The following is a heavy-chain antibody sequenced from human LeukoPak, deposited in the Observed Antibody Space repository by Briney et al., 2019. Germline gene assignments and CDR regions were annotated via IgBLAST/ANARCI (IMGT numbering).Heavy chain of an antibody. Sequence: PGRSLRLSCAASGFTFSSYGMHWVRQAPGKGLEWVAVISYDGSNKYYADSVKGRFTISRDNSKNTLYLQMNSLRAGDTAVYYCAKDLLASREVTPSFDPWGQGTLVTVSS. D-gene: IGHD2-21*02. CDR2: ISYDGSNK. CDR1: GFTFSSYG. CDR3: AKDLLASREVTPSFDP. V-gene: IGHV3-30*18. J-gene: IGHJ5*02.